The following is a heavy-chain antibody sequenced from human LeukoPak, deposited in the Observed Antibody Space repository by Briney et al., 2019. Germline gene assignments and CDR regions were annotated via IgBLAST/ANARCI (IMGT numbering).Heavy chain of an antibody. J-gene: IGHJ6*03. CDR3: ARVGATITLYYYYYMDV. Sequence: SETLSLTCTVSGGSISSYYWSWIRQPPGKGLEWIGYIYYSGSTNYNPSLKSRVTISVDTSKNQFSLKLSSVTAADTAVYYCARVGATITLYYYYYMDVWGKGTTVTVSS. CDR1: GGSISSYY. V-gene: IGHV4-59*12. D-gene: IGHD5-12*01. CDR2: IYYSGST.